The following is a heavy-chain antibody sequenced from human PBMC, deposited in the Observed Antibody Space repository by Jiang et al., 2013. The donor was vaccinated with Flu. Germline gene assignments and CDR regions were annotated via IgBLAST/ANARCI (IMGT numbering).Heavy chain of an antibody. CDR2: IYGGGST. D-gene: IGHD3-22*01. CDR1: GFTVSSNY. Sequence: SCAASGFTVSSNYMNWVRQAPGKGLEWVSVIYGGGSTDYADSVKGRFTISRDNSKNTLYLQMNSLGAGDTAVYYCARRSRITMILWGPMDVWGQGTTVTVSS. V-gene: IGHV3-66*04. J-gene: IGHJ6*02. CDR3: ARRSRITMILWGPMDV.